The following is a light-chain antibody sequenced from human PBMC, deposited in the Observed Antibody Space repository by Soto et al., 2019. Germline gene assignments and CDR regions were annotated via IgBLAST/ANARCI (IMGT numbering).Light chain of an antibody. CDR2: TDY. CDR1: SSNVGINA. J-gene: IGLJ2*01. Sequence: QSVLTQPPSTSGTPGQRVTISCYGSSSNVGINAVHWYQQFPGTAPRLLIYTDYQRPSGVPGRFSGSKSGTSASQAISGLQSEDEADYYCAAWVDSLGGLVFGGGTQLTVL. CDR3: AAWVDSLGGLV. V-gene: IGLV1-44*01.